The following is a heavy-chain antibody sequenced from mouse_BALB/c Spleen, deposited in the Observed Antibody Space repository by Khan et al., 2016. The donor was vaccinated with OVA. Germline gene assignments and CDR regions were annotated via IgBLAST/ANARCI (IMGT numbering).Heavy chain of an antibody. D-gene: IGHD1-1*01. CDR3: APVGRYYVSFVY. CDR1: GYTFTSYV. V-gene: IGHV1S136*01. J-gene: IGHJ3*01. CDR2: IYPFNDAT. Sequence: VQLKQSGPEVVKPGASVKMSCKASGYTFTSYVMHWVRQKPGQGLEWIGYIYPFNDATTFNEKFNGKATLTSDKSSSTAYMQLSSLTSEDSAVYYGAPVGRYYVSFVYRGQGILVTVAA.